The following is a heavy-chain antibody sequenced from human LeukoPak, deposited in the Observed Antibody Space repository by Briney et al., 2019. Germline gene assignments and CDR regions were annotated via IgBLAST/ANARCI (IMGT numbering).Heavy chain of an antibody. CDR3: AGLNDILTGYLGY. CDR2: MNPNSGNT. D-gene: IGHD3-9*01. J-gene: IGHJ4*02. V-gene: IGHV1-8*01. CDR1: GYTFTSYD. Sequence: GASVKVSCKASGYTFTSYDINWVRQATGQGLEWMGWMNPNSGNTGYAQKFQGRVTITADESTSTAYMELSSLRSEDTAVYYCAGLNDILTGYLGYWGQGTLVTVSS.